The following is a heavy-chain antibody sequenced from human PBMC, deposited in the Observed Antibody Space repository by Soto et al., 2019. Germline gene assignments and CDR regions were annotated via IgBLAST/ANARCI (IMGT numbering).Heavy chain of an antibody. D-gene: IGHD2-2*01. CDR2: IYSGGST. V-gene: IGHV3-66*01. CDR1: GFTVSSNY. J-gene: IGHJ4*02. Sequence: GGSLRLSCAASGFTVSSNYMSWVRQAPGKGLEWVSVIYSGGSTYYADSVKGRFTISRDNSKNTLYLQMNSLRAEDTAVYYCARGAAAIYYFDYWGQGTLVTVSS. CDR3: ARGAAAIYYFDY.